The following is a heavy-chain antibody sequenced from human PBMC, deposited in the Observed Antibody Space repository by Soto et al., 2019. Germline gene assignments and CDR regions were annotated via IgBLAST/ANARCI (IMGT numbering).Heavy chain of an antibody. CDR2: ISSNGGST. Sequence: GGSLRLSCAASGFTFSSYAMHWVRQAPGKGLEYVSAISSNGGSTYYANSVKGRFTISRDNSKNTLYLQMGSLRAEDMAVYFCSRDRLDSSGYYYFDYWGQGTLVTVSS. CDR1: GFTFSSYA. J-gene: IGHJ4*02. D-gene: IGHD3-22*01. CDR3: SRDRLDSSGYYYFDY. V-gene: IGHV3-64*01.